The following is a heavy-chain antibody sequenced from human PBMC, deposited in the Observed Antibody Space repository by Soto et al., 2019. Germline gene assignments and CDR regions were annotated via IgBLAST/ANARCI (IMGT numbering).Heavy chain of an antibody. CDR2: IKSKGDGGTT. D-gene: IGHD2-2*01. J-gene: IGHJ6*02. V-gene: IGHV3-15*01. CDR3: PTACGTTCYWSYYGMDV. CDR1: GFIFKNAW. Sequence: PGGSLRLSCGASGFIFKNAWMNWVRQSPWKGLEWFGHIKSKGDGGTTDYAAPVKGRFIISRDDSKKTLYLQMDSLKTEDTAVYYGPTACGTTCYWSYYGMDVWGQGTTVTVSS.